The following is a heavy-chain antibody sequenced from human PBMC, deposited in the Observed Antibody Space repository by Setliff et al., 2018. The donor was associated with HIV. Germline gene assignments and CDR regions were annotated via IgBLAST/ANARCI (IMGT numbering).Heavy chain of an antibody. D-gene: IGHD3-10*01. J-gene: IGHJ4*02. CDR2: INHGGDT. CDR3: ASRRGIEFYFDI. CDR1: GQSISGYY. Sequence: SETLSLTCAVYGQSISGYYWSWIRQTPGKGLEWIGEINHGGDTNYNPSLKSRVAISVGSSYNHFSLKLSSVTAADTGVYYCASRRGIEFYFDIWGQGTQVTVSS. V-gene: IGHV4-34*01.